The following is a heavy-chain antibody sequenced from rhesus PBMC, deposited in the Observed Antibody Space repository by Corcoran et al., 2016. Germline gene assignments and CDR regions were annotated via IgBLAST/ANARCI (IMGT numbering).Heavy chain of an antibody. Sequence: QVQLQESGPGLVKPSETLSLTCAVSGGSISSSNWWSWIRQPPGKGLEWIGYINGSSGSTYYNPSVKSRVTISTDTSKNQFSLKLSSVTAADTAVYYCARGYTMFGLVTTFDYWGQGVLVTVSS. J-gene: IGHJ4*01. CDR3: ARGYTMFGLVTTFDY. D-gene: IGHD3-3*01. V-gene: IGHV4-65*01. CDR2: INGSSGST. CDR1: GGSISSSNW.